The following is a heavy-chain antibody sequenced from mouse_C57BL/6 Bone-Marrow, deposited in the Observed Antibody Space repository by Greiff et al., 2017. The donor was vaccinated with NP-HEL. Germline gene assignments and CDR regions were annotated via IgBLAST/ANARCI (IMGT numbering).Heavy chain of an antibody. CDR1: GYSITSGYD. Sequence: EVKVEESGPGMVKPSQSLSLTCTVTGYSITSGYDWHWIRHFPGNKLEWMGYISYSGSTNYNPSLKSRISITHDTSKNHVFLKLNSVTTEDTATYYCARDYYGSKFAYWGQGTLVTVSA. V-gene: IGHV3-1*01. D-gene: IGHD1-1*01. CDR3: ARDYYGSKFAY. CDR2: ISYSGST. J-gene: IGHJ3*01.